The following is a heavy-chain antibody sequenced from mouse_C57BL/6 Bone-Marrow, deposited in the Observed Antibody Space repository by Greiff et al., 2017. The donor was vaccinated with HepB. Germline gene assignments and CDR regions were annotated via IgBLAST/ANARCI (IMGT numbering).Heavy chain of an antibody. CDR2: IYPGNSDT. D-gene: IGHD1-1*01. Sequence: VQLQQSGPVLARPGASVKMSCKTSGYTFTSYWMHWVKQRPGQGLEWIGAIYPGNSDTSYNQKFKGKAKLTAVTSASTAYMELSSLTNEDSAVYYCTRFITTGGLYAMDYWGQGTSVTVSS. V-gene: IGHV1-5*01. CDR1: GYTFTSYW. CDR3: TRFITTGGLYAMDY. J-gene: IGHJ4*01.